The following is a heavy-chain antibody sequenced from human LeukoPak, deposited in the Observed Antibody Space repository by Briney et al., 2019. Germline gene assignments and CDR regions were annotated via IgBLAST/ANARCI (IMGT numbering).Heavy chain of an antibody. Sequence: GGSLRLSCAASGFTFSSYAMSWVRQAPGKGPEWVSGISGSGGNTYYADSVKGRFTMSRDNSKSTLYLQMNSLTVEDTAAYYCAKYSRNGNNYGLDYWGQGTLVTVSS. CDR2: ISGSGGNT. J-gene: IGHJ4*02. V-gene: IGHV3-23*01. D-gene: IGHD5-18*01. CDR3: AKYSRNGNNYGLDY. CDR1: GFTFSSYA.